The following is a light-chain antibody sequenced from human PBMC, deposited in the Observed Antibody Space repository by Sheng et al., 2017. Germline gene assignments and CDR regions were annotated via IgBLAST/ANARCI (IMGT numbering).Light chain of an antibody. J-gene: IGKJ2*01. CDR2: DAS. CDR1: ESISSK. Sequence: EVVMTQSPATLSVSPGERATLSCRASESISSKLAWYQQKRGQSPRLLIYDASTRATGIPARFSGSGSGTEFTLSISSLQSEDFAVYYCQQYNAWPRTFGQGTKLEI. CDR3: QQYNAWPRT. V-gene: IGKV3-15*01.